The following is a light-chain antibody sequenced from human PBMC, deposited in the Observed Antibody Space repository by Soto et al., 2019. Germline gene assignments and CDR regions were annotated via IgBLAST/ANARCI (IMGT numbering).Light chain of an antibody. CDR1: NSNIGSNY. CDR3: GTWDSRLSVGV. V-gene: IGLV1-51*01. J-gene: IGLJ2*01. Sequence: QSVLTQPPSVSAAPGQRVTISCSGSNSNIGSNYVSWYQQLPGTAPKLLIYDNNKRPSGIPDRFSGSKSGTSATLGITGLQTGDVADYYCGTWDSRLSVGVFGGGTKLTVL. CDR2: DNN.